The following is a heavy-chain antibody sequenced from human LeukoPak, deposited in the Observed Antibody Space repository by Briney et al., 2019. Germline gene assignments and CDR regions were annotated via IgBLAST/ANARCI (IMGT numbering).Heavy chain of an antibody. CDR1: GYTLTELS. J-gene: IGHJ4*02. Sequence: ASVKVSCKVSGYTLTELSMHWVRQAPGEGLEWMGWMNPNSGNTGYAQKFQGRVTITRNTSISTAYMELSSLRSEDTAVYYCARGGLYSSGWYEKDYWGQGTLVTVSS. CDR3: ARGGLYSSGWYEKDY. CDR2: MNPNSGNT. V-gene: IGHV1-8*03. D-gene: IGHD6-19*01.